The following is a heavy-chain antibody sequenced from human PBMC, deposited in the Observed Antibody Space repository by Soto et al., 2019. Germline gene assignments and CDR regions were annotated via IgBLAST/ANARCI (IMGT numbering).Heavy chain of an antibody. J-gene: IGHJ4*02. CDR1: GGTFSSYT. CDR2: IIPILGIA. Sequence: GGPVKVSLQASGGTFSSYTISWVRQVPGQGLEWMGRIIPILGIANYAQKFQGRVTITADKSTSTAYMELSSLRSEDTAVYYCARAVAGRGYWGQGTLVTVSS. CDR3: ARAVAGRGY. D-gene: IGHD6-19*01. V-gene: IGHV1-69*02.